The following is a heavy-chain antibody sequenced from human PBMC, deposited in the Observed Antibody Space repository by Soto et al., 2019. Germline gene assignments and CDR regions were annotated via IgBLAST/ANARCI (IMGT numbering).Heavy chain of an antibody. D-gene: IGHD6-13*01. J-gene: IGHJ6*02. V-gene: IGHV1-18*01. Sequence: ASVKVSCKASGYTFTNYGISWVRQAPGQGLEWMGWISAYNGNTNYAQKIQGRVTMTTDASTSTAYMELRSLRSDDTAVYYCARGRTSSPHFYVMDVWGQGTTVTVSS. CDR1: GYTFTNYG. CDR3: ARGRTSSPHFYVMDV. CDR2: ISAYNGNT.